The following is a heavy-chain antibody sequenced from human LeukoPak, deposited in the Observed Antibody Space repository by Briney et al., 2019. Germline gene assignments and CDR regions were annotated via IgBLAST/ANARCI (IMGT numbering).Heavy chain of an antibody. J-gene: IGHJ4*02. V-gene: IGHV1-18*04. CDR1: GYTFTSYG. D-gene: IGHD5-12*01. CDR3: ARDLEIGYDHAGY. CDR2: ISAYNGNT. Sequence: ASVKVSCKASGYTFTSYGFSWVRQAPGQGLEWVGWISAYNGNTNYAQELQGRVTMTTDTSTSTAYMELRSLRSDDTAVYYCARDLEIGYDHAGYWGQGTLVTVSS.